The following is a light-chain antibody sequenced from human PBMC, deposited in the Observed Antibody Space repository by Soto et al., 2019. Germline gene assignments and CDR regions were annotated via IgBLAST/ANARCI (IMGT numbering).Light chain of an antibody. Sequence: QSALTQPASVSGSPGQSITISCTGTSSDVGGYDYVSWYQQHPGKAPKLMIYDVSNRPSGVSNRFSGSKSGNTASLTISGLQTEDEGVYYCSSYTSSNTLVFGGGTKVTVL. CDR1: SSDVGGYDY. V-gene: IGLV2-14*01. J-gene: IGLJ2*01. CDR3: SSYTSSNTLV. CDR2: DVS.